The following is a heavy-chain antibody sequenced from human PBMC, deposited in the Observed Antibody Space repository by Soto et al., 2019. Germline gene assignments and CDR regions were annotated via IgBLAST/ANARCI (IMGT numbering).Heavy chain of an antibody. CDR2: IYRGGST. V-gene: IGHV3-53*02. CDR1: GFTVSSNY. CDR3: AAGDCSSTSCYIGGLVY. Sequence: EVQLVETGGGLIQPGGSLRLSCAASGFTVSSNYMSWVRQAPGKGLEWVSVIYRGGSTYYADSVKGRFTISRDNSKNTLYLQMNSLRAEDTAVYYCAAGDCSSTSCYIGGLVYWGQGTLVTVSS. J-gene: IGHJ4*02. D-gene: IGHD2-2*01.